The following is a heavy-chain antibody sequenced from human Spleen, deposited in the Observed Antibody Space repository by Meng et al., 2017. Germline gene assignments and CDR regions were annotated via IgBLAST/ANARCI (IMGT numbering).Heavy chain of an antibody. CDR1: GFTFSSYA. J-gene: IGHJ5*02. CDR2: ISGSGGST. CDR3: ARGGWCSGGSCYYNWFDP. V-gene: IGHV3-23*01. D-gene: IGHD2-15*01. Sequence: GGSLRLSCAASGFTFSSYAMSWVRQAPGKGLEWVSAISGSGGSTYYADSVKGRFTISRDNSKNTLYLQMNSLRAEDTAVYYCARGGWCSGGSCYYNWFDPWGQGTLVTVSS.